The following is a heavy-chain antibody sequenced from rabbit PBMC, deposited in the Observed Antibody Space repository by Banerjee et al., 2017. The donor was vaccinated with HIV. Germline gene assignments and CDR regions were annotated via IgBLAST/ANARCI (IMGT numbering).Heavy chain of an antibody. CDR2: IYTGSSGST. CDR3: TTELTGNVNF. D-gene: IGHD7-1*01. CDR1: GFTISSSNW. V-gene: IGHV1S45*01. J-gene: IGHJ4*02. Sequence: QEQLEESGGDLVKPEGSLTLTCTASGFTISSSNWICWVRQAPGKGLEWIASIYTGSSGSTYYASWAKGRFTISKTSSTTLTLRMTSLTAADTATYFCTTELTGNVNFWGPGTLVTVS.